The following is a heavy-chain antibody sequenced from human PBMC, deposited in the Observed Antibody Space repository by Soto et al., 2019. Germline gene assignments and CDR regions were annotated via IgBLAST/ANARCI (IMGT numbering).Heavy chain of an antibody. V-gene: IGHV3-48*02. D-gene: IGHD2-15*01. CDR2: ISASSTTV. Sequence: EVQLVESGGGLVQPGESLRLSCAASEFTFSSFTMHWVRQAPGKGLEWVSYISASSTTVYYGDSVKGRFTISRDNAKNSPYLQMNSLRDEDTAVYYCARIYRSDGNKYADYWGQGTLVNVSS. CDR1: EFTFSSFT. CDR3: ARIYRSDGNKYADY. J-gene: IGHJ4*02.